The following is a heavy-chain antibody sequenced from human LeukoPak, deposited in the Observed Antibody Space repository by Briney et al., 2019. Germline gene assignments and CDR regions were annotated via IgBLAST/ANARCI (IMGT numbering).Heavy chain of an antibody. CDR1: GYTFTSYD. D-gene: IGHD7-27*01. Sequence: ASVKVSCKASGYTFTSYDINWVRQATGQGLEWMGWMNPNSGNTGYAQKFQGRVTMTRNTSISTAYMELSSLRSEDTAVYYCARRLGLRAYYYYGMDVWGQGTTVTVSS. V-gene: IGHV1-8*01. J-gene: IGHJ6*02. CDR2: MNPNSGNT. CDR3: ARRLGLRAYYYYGMDV.